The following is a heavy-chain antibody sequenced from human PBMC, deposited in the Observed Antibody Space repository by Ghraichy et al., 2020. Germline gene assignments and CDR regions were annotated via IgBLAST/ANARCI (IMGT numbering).Heavy chain of an antibody. V-gene: IGHV4-39*01. Sequence: SETLSLTCTVSGGSISSSSYYWGWIRQPPGKGLEWIGSIYYSGSTYYNPSLKSRVTISVDTSKNQFSLKLSSVTAADTAVYYCARRGYYDSSGYRDYWGQGTLVTVSS. D-gene: IGHD3-22*01. CDR2: IYYSGST. J-gene: IGHJ4*02. CDR1: GGSISSSSYY. CDR3: ARRGYYDSSGYRDY.